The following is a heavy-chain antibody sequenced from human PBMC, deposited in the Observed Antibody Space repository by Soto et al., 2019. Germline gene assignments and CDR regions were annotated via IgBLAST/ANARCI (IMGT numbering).Heavy chain of an antibody. D-gene: IGHD3-10*01. CDR2: TYHSGNT. V-gene: IGHV4-4*02. CDR3: ARWLPRSGFDY. J-gene: IGHJ4*02. Sequence: QVQLQESGPGLVKPSGTLSLTCAVSGGSITSSNWWTWVRQAPGKGLEWIGETYHSGNTNYNPSLGSRASVSVEKSKNQFSLKLSSVTAADAAVDSCARWLPRSGFDYWGPGTLVTVSS. CDR1: GGSITSSNW.